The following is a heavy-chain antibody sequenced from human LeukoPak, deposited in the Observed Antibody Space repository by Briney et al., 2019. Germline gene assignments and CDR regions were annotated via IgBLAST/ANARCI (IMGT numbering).Heavy chain of an antibody. V-gene: IGHV1-69*05. CDR2: IIPIFGTA. CDR1: GGTFSSYA. D-gene: IGHD1-14*01. CDR3: ARDLAEHSGGNWFDP. Sequence: ASVKVSCKASGGTFSSYAISWVRQAPGQGLEWMGRIIPIFGTANYAQKFQGRVTITTDESTSTAYMELSSLRSEDTAVYYCARDLAEHSGGNWFDPWGQGTLVTVSS. J-gene: IGHJ5*02.